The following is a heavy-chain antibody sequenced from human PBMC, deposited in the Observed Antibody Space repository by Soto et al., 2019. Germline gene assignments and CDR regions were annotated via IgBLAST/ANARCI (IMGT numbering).Heavy chain of an antibody. CDR1: GGSVSSGSYY. V-gene: IGHV4-61*01. CDR2: IYYSGST. CDR3: ARMRRGYSYGRREDAFDI. J-gene: IGHJ3*02. Sequence: SETLSLTCTVSGGSVSSGSYYWSWIRQPPGKGLEWIGYIYYSGSTNYNPSLKSRVTISVDTSKNQFSLKLSSVTAADTAVYYCARMRRGYSYGRREDAFDIWGQGTMVTVSS. D-gene: IGHD5-18*01.